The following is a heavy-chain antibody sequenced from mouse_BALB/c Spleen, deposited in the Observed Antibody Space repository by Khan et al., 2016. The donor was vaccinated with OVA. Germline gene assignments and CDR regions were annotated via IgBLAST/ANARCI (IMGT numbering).Heavy chain of an antibody. CDR2: IWSGGNT. J-gene: IGHJ3*01. CDR1: GFSLTTYG. Sequence: QMQLEESGPGLVQPSQSLSITCTVSGFSLTTYGVHWVRQSPGKGLEWLGLIWSGGNTDYNAAFISSLSISKDHSKSQVFFKMNRLQADDTAIYYCARNSYRYDVTYGGQGTLVTVSA. CDR3: ARNSYRYDVTY. V-gene: IGHV2-4-1*01. D-gene: IGHD2-14*01.